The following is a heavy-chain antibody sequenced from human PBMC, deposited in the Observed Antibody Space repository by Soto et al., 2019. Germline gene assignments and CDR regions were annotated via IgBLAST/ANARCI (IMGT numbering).Heavy chain of an antibody. CDR2: ISYDGSNK. J-gene: IGHJ4*02. Sequence: QVQLVESGGGVVQPGRSLRLSCAASGFTFSSYGMHWVRQAPGKGLEWVAVISYDGSNKYYADSVKGRFTISRDNSKNTLYLQMNSLRAEDKAVYYCAKDRAAAGTNYFDYWGQGTLVTVSS. CDR1: GFTFSSYG. CDR3: AKDRAAAGTNYFDY. V-gene: IGHV3-30*18. D-gene: IGHD6-13*01.